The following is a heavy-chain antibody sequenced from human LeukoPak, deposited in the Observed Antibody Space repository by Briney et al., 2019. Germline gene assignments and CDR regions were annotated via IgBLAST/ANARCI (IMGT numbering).Heavy chain of an antibody. J-gene: IGHJ3*02. D-gene: IGHD3-16*02. CDR3: ARVSPMITFGGVIGDDAFDI. CDR2: ISAYNGNT. CDR1: GYTFTSYG. V-gene: IGHV1-18*01. Sequence: ASVKVSCKASGYTFTSYGISWVRQAPGQGLEWMGWISAYNGNTNYAQKLQGRVTMTTDTSTSTAYMELRSLRSEDTAVYYCARVSPMITFGGVIGDDAFDIWGQGTMVTVSS.